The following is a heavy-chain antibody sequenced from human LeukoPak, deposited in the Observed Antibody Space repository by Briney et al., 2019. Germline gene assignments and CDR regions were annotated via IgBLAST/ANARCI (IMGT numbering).Heavy chain of an antibody. Sequence: SETLSLTCTVSGGSISSSSYYWGWIRQPPGKGLEWIGSIYYSGNSYYNPSLKSRVTISVDTSKNQFSLKLSSVTAEDTAVYYCAACKEYTSSWYVGHSRVRFDPWGQGTLVTVSS. D-gene: IGHD6-13*01. J-gene: IGHJ5*02. V-gene: IGHV4-39*01. CDR2: IYYSGNS. CDR3: AACKEYTSSWYVGHSRVRFDP. CDR1: GGSISSSSYY.